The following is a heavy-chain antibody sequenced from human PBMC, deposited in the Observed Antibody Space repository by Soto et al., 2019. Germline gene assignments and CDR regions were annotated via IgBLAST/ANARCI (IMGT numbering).Heavy chain of an antibody. CDR2: IGRSGGTI. Sequence: PGGSLRLSCAASGFTFSNYEMNWVRQAPGKGLECVSYIGRSGGTIYYADSVKGRFTISRDHAKNSLYLQMNSLRPEDTAVYYCTTHAPGGGPHHIWGQGPMATVSS. V-gene: IGHV3-48*03. D-gene: IGHD3-16*01. CDR3: TTHAPGGGPHHI. CDR1: GFTFSNYE. J-gene: IGHJ3*02.